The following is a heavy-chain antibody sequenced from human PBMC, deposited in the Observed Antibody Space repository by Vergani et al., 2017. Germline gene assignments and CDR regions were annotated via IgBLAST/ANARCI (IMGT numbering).Heavy chain of an antibody. CDR2: INHSGST. CDR3: ARGRPLTGYSSSWWLDP. D-gene: IGHD6-13*01. Sequence: QVQLQQWGAGLLKPSETLSLTCAVYGGSFSGYYWSWIRQPPGKGLEWIGEINHSGSTNYNPSLKSRVTISVDTSKNQFSLKLSSVTAADTAVYYCARGRPLTGYSSSWWLDPWGRGTLVTVSS. J-gene: IGHJ5*02. V-gene: IGHV4-34*01. CDR1: GGSFSGYY.